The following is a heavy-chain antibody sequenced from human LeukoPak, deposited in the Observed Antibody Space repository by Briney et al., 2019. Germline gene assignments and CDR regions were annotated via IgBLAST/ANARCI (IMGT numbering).Heavy chain of an antibody. CDR2: ISYDGRNT. D-gene: IGHD3-22*01. CDR3: AREMEYYDSSGYYYRLGAFDL. V-gene: IGHV3-30*03. CDR1: GFTFSSYG. J-gene: IGHJ3*01. Sequence: PGGSLRLSCAASGFTFSSYGMHWVRQAPGKGLEWVAVISYDGRNTYSVDSVKGRFTISRDNSKNTLYLQLNSLRVEDTAVYYCAREMEYYDSSGYYYRLGAFDLWGQGTMVTVSS.